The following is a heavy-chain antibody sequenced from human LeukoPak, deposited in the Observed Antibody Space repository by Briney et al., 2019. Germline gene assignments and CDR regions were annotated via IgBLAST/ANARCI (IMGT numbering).Heavy chain of an antibody. CDR2: ISAYNGNT. D-gene: IGHD5-18*01. V-gene: IGHV1-18*01. CDR3: ARDRVTAIARYYYYGMDV. CDR1: GYTFTSYG. Sequence: GASVKVSCKASGYTFTSYGISWVRQAPGQGLEWMGWISAYNGNTNYAQKLQGRVTMTTDTSTSTAYMELRSLRSDDTAVYYCARDRVTAIARYYYYGMDVWGQGTTVTVSS. J-gene: IGHJ6*02.